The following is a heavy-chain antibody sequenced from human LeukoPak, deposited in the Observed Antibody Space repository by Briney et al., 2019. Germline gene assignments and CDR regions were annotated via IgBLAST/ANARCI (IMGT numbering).Heavy chain of an antibody. J-gene: IGHJ4*02. CDR1: GDSISNYH. Sequence: SETLSLTCTVSGDSISNYHWSWIRQPPGKGLEWIGFLYFSESAYYNPSFKSRVTISVDTSKNQFSLMLTSVTAADTAVYYCARTLPNGGSRYFDYWGQGTLVTVSS. D-gene: IGHD3-16*01. CDR2: LYFSESA. V-gene: IGHV4-59*08. CDR3: ARTLPNGGSRYFDY.